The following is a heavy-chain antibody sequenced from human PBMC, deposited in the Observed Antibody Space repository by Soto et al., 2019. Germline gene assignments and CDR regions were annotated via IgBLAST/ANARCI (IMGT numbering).Heavy chain of an antibody. Sequence: AGGSLRLSCAASGFTFSSFAMHWVRQAPGKGLEWVAVISYDGSNKYYADSVKGRFTISRDNSKNTLYLQMNSLRAEDTDVYYCARDRTAYWGQGTLVTVSS. CDR1: GFTFSSFA. CDR3: ARDRTAY. CDR2: ISYDGSNK. D-gene: IGHD1-1*01. V-gene: IGHV3-30-3*01. J-gene: IGHJ4*02.